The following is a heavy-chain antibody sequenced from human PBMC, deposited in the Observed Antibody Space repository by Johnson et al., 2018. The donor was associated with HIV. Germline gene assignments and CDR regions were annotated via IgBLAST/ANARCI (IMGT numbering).Heavy chain of an antibody. V-gene: IGHV3-30*04. Sequence: QVQLVESGGGVVQPGRSLRLSCAASGFTFSSYAMHWVRQAPGKGLEWVAVISYDGSNKYYADSVKGRFTISRDNSKNTLYLQMNSLRTEDTAVYYCAKDRSEYSTWIDALDIWGQGTMVTVSS. D-gene: IGHD6-6*01. J-gene: IGHJ3*02. CDR3: AKDRSEYSTWIDALDI. CDR1: GFTFSSYA. CDR2: ISYDGSNK.